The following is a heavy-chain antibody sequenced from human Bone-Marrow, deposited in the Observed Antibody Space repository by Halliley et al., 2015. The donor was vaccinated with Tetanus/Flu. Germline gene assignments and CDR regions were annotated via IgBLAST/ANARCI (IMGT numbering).Heavy chain of an antibody. V-gene: IGHV3-15*01. J-gene: IGHJ4*02. D-gene: IGHD2-15*01. CDR3: AKDRYCGGGTCYFSYFDS. Sequence: KIDGGTTDYAAPVKGRFTISRDDSQNMLYLQMNSLKTEDTAVYYCAKDRYCGGGTCYFSYFDSWGQGTLVTVSS. CDR2: KIDGGTT.